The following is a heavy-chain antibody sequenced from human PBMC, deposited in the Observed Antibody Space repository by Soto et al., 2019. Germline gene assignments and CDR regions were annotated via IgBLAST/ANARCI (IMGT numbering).Heavy chain of an antibody. CDR1: GGSISSSDFY. D-gene: IGHD3-16*02. J-gene: IGHJ4*02. CDR3: ARGVWDDYVWGSYRSKYYFDY. V-gene: IGHV4-39*07. Sequence: SETLSLTCTVSGGSISSSDFYWGWLRQTPGKGLEFIGSMYYSGTTYYNPSLKSRVTISVDTSKNQFSLKLSSVTAADTAVYYCARGVWDDYVWGSYRSKYYFDYWGQGTLVTVSS. CDR2: MYYSGTT.